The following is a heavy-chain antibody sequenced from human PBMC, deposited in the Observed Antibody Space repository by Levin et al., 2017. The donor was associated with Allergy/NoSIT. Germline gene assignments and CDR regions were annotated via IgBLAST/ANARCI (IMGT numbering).Heavy chain of an antibody. V-gene: IGHV4-34*01. CDR1: GGSFSGYY. CDR3: ARVGSGYDWRSYYYYMDG. D-gene: IGHD5-12*01. J-gene: IGHJ6*03. Sequence: SETLSLTCAVYGGSFSGYYWSWIRQPPGKGLEWIGEINHSGSTNYNPSLKSRVTISVDTSKNQFSLKLSSVTAADTAVYYCARVGSGYDWRSYYYYMDGWGKGTTVTVSS. CDR2: INHSGST.